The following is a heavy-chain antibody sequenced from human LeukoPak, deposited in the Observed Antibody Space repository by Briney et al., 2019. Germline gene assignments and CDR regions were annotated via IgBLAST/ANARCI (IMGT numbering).Heavy chain of an antibody. V-gene: IGHV3-30-3*01. CDR2: ISYDGNNK. D-gene: IGHD3-16*01. CDR3: AKEIQARYYDYVWGSYPFFDY. CDR1: GFTFSSYA. J-gene: IGHJ4*02. Sequence: GGSLRLSCAASGFTFSSYAMHWVRQAPGKGLEWVAVISYDGNNKYYADSVKGRFTISRDNSKSTLYLQMSTLRAEDTAEYYCAKEIQARYYDYVWGSYPFFDYWGQGTLVTVSS.